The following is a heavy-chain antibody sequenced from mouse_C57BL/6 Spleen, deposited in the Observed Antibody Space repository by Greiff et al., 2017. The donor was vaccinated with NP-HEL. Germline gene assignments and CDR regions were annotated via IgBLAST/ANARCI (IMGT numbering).Heavy chain of an antibody. D-gene: IGHD3-3*01. V-gene: IGHV5-12*01. CDR2: ISNGGGST. J-gene: IGHJ1*03. CDR1: GFTFSDYY. CDR3: ARGDSYWYFDV. Sequence: EVQGVESGGGLVQPGGSLKLSCAASGFTFSDYYLYWVRQTPEKRLEWVAYISNGGGSTYYPDTVKGRFTISRDNAKNTLYLQMSRLKSEDTAMYYCARGDSYWYFDVWGTGTTVTVSS.